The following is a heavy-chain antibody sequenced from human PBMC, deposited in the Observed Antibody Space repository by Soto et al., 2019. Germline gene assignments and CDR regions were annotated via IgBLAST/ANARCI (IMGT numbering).Heavy chain of an antibody. CDR2: ITNDTTYI. CDR3: VRNSSRFDY. V-gene: IGHV3-21*01. J-gene: IGHJ4*01. Sequence: EVQLVETGGGLVKPGGSLRVSCAASGFIFNSYSMAWVRQAPGKGLEWVSSITNDTTYIFYADSVKGRFTISRDTAKNSLYLQMSSLRAEDTAVYYYVRNSSRFDYWGHGVLVTVSS. D-gene: IGHD4-4*01. CDR1: GFIFNSYS.